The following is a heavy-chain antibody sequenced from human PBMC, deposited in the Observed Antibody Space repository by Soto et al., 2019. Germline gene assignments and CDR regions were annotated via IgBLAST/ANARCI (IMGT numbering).Heavy chain of an antibody. CDR1: GGTFSNYA. CDR2: IIPMFGTS. CDR3: ARGVRTGFYGMDV. V-gene: IGHV1-69*13. J-gene: IGHJ6*02. Sequence: SVKVSFKASGGTFSNYAISWLRQAPGQGLEWVGGIIPMFGTSNYAQNFQGRVSITADESTSTAYMELSSLRSEDTAVYYCARGVRTGFYGMDVWGQGTTVTVS. D-gene: IGHD3-10*01.